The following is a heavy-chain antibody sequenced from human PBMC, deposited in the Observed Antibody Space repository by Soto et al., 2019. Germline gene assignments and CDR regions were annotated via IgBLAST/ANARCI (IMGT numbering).Heavy chain of an antibody. D-gene: IGHD2-8*01. CDR3: AREIMPLTNDWYFGL. CDR2: IFDSGST. V-gene: IGHV4-30-4*01. J-gene: IGHJ2*01. CDR1: GGSISGGVHS. Sequence: QVQLQESGPGLVKPSETLSLTCTVSGGSISGGVHSWSWIRQPPGKGLEWIGHIFDSGSTYYNPSLKGRLTIFGGPSKNQFSLGLSSVTGAGTAVDYCAREIMPLTNDWYFGLWGRGPLVTVSS.